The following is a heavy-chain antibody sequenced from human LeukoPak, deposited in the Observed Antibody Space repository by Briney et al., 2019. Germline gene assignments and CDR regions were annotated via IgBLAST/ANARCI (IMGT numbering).Heavy chain of an antibody. D-gene: IGHD3-3*01. CDR1: GGTFSSYA. CDR2: IIPIFGTA. J-gene: IGHJ3*02. V-gene: IGHV1-69*06. CDR3: AREGITIFGVVQRNDAFDI. Sequence: SVKVSCKASGGTFSSYAISWVRQAPGQGLEWMGGIIPIFGTANYAQKFQGRVTITADKSTSTAYMELSSLRSEDTAVYYCAREGITIFGVVQRNDAFDIWGQGTMVTVSS.